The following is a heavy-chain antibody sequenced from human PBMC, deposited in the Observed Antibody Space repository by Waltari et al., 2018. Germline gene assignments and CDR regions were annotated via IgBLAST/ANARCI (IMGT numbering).Heavy chain of an antibody. J-gene: IGHJ6*02. CDR1: GDSVSSNSAA. V-gene: IGHV6-1*01. Sequence: QVQLQQSGPGLVKPSQTLSLTCAISGDSVSSNSAAWNWIRQSPSRGLEWLGRTYYMSKWYNDVAVSVKSRITINPDTSKNQFSLQLNSVTPEDTAVYYCARDSSGWYTGGPYYYGMDVWGQGTTVTVSS. CDR3: ARDSSGWYTGGPYYYGMDV. CDR2: TYYMSKWYN. D-gene: IGHD6-19*01.